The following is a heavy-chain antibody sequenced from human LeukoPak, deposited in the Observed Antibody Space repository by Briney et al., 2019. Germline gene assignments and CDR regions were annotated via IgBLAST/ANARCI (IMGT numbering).Heavy chain of an antibody. V-gene: IGHV1-46*01. J-gene: IGHJ5*02. CDR1: GYTFTNYY. D-gene: IGHD6-19*01. CDR2: INPSGGSN. Sequence: ASVNVSCKASGYTFTNYYIHWMRQAPGQGLEGMGIINPSGGSNSNAQNFQGRVTMTRDTSTSTVYMEMSSLRYEDTAVYYCARVGDSSNSWFDPWGQGTLVTVSS. CDR3: ARVGDSSNSWFDP.